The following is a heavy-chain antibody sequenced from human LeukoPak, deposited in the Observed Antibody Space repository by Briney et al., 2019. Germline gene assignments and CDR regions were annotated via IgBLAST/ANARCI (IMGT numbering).Heavy chain of an antibody. D-gene: IGHD6-6*01. CDR2: MSFDGSHT. J-gene: IGHJ4*02. Sequence: GGSLRLSCAASGFTFSSYGMHWVRQAPGKGLEWVAVMSFDGSHTYYADSVKGRFTISRDNSKNTLYLQMNSLRAEDTAVYYCAKVPESAARPMIFDYWGQGTLVTVSS. V-gene: IGHV3-30*18. CDR1: GFTFSSYG. CDR3: AKVPESAARPMIFDY.